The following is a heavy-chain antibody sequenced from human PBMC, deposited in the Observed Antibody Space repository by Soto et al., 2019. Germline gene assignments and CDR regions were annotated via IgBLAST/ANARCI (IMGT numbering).Heavy chain of an antibody. Sequence: QVQLVQSGAEVQKPGSSVKVSCKASGGTFSSYAISWVRQAPGQGLEWMGGIIPIFGTANYAQKFQGRVTITADESTSTAYMELSSLRSEDTAVYYCARVAGGYCSGGSCYEGYFDLWGRGTLVTVSS. CDR1: GGTFSSYA. CDR3: ARVAGGYCSGGSCYEGYFDL. D-gene: IGHD2-15*01. V-gene: IGHV1-69*01. CDR2: IIPIFGTA. J-gene: IGHJ2*01.